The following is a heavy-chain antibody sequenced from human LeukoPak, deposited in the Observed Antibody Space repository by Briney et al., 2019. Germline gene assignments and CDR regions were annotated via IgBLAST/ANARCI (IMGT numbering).Heavy chain of an antibody. V-gene: IGHV4-38-2*02. CDR2: IYHSGST. CDR3: ARVWAYRLLACGGDCQYYFDY. D-gene: IGHD2-21*02. Sequence: PSETLSLTCTVSGYSISSGYYWGWIRQPPGKGLEWIGSIYHSGSTYYNPSLKSRVTISVDTSKNQFSLKLSSVTAADTAVYYCARVWAYRLLACGGDCQYYFDYWGQGTLVTVSS. CDR1: GYSISSGYY. J-gene: IGHJ4*02.